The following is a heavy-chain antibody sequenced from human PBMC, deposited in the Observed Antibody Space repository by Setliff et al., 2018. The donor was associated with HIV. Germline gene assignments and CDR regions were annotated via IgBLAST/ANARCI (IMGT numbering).Heavy chain of an antibody. J-gene: IGHJ4*02. CDR2: IKEDGTET. Sequence: LRLSCAASGFTFTAYWMTWVRQAPGKGLEWVANIKEDGTETYYVDSVKGRFTISRDNRKDLLFLQMNSLKDEDTAVYYCARDATRGGDFDYWGQGTLVTVSS. CDR3: ARDATRGGDFDY. CDR1: GFTFTAYW. V-gene: IGHV3-7*01. D-gene: IGHD3-16*01.